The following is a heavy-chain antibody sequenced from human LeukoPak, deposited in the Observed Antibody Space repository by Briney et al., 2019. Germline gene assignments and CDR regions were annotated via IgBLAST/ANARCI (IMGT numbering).Heavy chain of an antibody. CDR3: ARDEGGGYRGEFDY. V-gene: IGHV3-7*01. CDR2: INESGGER. CDR1: GFTFSNYW. D-gene: IGHD5-12*01. Sequence: GGSLRLSCAASGFTFSNYWMSWVRQAPGRGLEWVANINESGGERYYVDSLKGRFTISRDNTKNSLYLQVNSLRAEDTAVYYTARDEGGGYRGEFDYWGLGTLATVSS. J-gene: IGHJ4*02.